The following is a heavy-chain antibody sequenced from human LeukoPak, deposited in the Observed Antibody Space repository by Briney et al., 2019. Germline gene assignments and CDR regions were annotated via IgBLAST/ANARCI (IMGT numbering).Heavy chain of an antibody. CDR3: ATEGGGARWLDP. CDR2: ISASGSS. CDR1: GGSVSSYY. V-gene: IGHV4-4*07. Sequence: PSETLSLTCSVSGGSVSSYYGSWIRQPAGKGLEWIGRISASGSSNYNPSLKSRVIMSVDTPKNQFSLNLSSVTAADTAVYYCATEGGGARWLDPWGQGTLVTVSS. D-gene: IGHD6-25*01. J-gene: IGHJ5*02.